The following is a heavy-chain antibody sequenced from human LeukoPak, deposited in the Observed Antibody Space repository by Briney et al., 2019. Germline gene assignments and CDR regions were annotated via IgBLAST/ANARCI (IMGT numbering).Heavy chain of an antibody. CDR2: ISINALKT. J-gene: IGHJ4*02. CDR1: DFDLSSHA. Sequence: GGSLRLSCAASDFDLSSHAMTWVRQAPGKGLEWVSAISINALKTNYGDSVKGRFIISRDNSKNTLYLQMNSLRVEDTAVYYCANEIRPNDYWGQGTLVTVSP. V-gene: IGHV3-23*01. CDR3: ANEIRPNDY. D-gene: IGHD4-17*01.